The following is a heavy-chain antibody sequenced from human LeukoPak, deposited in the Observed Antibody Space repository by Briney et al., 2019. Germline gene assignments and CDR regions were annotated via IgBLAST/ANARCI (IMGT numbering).Heavy chain of an antibody. Sequence: SSETLSLTCAVYGGSFSGYYWSWIRQPPGKGLEWMANIKQDGSEEYYVDSVKGRFTISRDNAKNSLYLQMNSLRAEDTAVYYCARGGYCSSTSCYYYYYGMDVWGQGTTVTVSS. V-gene: IGHV3-7*01. CDR3: ARGGYCSSTSCYYYYYGMDV. CDR1: GGSFSGYY. D-gene: IGHD2-2*01. CDR2: IKQDGSEE. J-gene: IGHJ6*02.